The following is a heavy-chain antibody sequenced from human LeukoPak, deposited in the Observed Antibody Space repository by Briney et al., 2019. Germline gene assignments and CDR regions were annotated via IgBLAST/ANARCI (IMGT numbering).Heavy chain of an antibody. CDR3: AKGGATLDY. CDR2: ISYDGSNK. CDR1: GFTFSSYG. V-gene: IGHV3-30*18. Sequence: PGGSLRLSCAASGFTFSSYGMHWVRQAPGKGLEWVAVISYDGSNKYYADSVKGRFTISRDNSENTLYLQMNSLRAEDTAVYYCAKGGATLDYWGQGTLVTVSS. D-gene: IGHD1-26*01. J-gene: IGHJ4*02.